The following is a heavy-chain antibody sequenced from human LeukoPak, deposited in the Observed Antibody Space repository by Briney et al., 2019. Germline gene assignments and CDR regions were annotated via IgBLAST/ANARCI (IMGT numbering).Heavy chain of an antibody. V-gene: IGHV1-8*01. Sequence: ASVKVSCKASGYTFTSYDINWVRQATGQGLEWMGWMNPNSGNTGYAQKFQGRVTMTRNTSISTAYMELSSLRSEDTAVYYCARTTYYDFWSGYGAFDIWGQGTMVTVSS. CDR2: MNPNSGNT. CDR3: ARTTYYDFWSGYGAFDI. J-gene: IGHJ3*02. D-gene: IGHD3-3*01. CDR1: GYTFTSYD.